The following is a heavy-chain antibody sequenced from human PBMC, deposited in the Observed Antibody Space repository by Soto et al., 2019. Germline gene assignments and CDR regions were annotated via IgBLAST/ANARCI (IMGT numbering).Heavy chain of an antibody. J-gene: IGHJ6*02. D-gene: IGHD3-10*01. V-gene: IGHV3-23*01. CDR1: AFTFSSYA. CDR2: ISGSVDGT. CDR3: AKSIRPYYYASGSYYSRRYGMDV. Sequence: GGSLRLSCPASAFTFSSYAMTWVRQAPGKGLEWVSSISGSVDGTYYADSVKGRFTISRDDSKNTLYMQMNSLRAEDTAAYYCAKSIRPYYYASGSYYSRRYGMDVWGQGTTVTVSS.